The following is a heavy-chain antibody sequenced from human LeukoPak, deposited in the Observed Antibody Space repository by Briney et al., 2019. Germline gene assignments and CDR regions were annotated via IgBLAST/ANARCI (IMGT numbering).Heavy chain of an antibody. J-gene: IGHJ6*03. V-gene: IGHV3-23*01. CDR3: AKGGYSIAAYYYYYYMDV. CDR2: ISGSGGST. CDR1: GFPFSAYA. Sequence: GGSLRLSCVASGFPFSAYAMSWVRQAPGKGLEWVSAISGSGGSTYYADSVKGRFTISRDNSKNTLYLQMNSLRAEDTAVYYCAKGGYSIAAYYYYYYMDVWGKGTTVTVSS. D-gene: IGHD6-25*01.